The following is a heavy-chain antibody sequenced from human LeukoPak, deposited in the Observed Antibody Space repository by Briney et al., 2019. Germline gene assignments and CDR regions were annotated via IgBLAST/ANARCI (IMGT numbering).Heavy chain of an antibody. Sequence: GGSLRLSCAASGFTFSSYAMSWVRQAPGKGLEWVSAISGSGGSTYYADSVKGRFTISRDNSKNTLYLQMNSLRAEDTAVYYCAKDKLGYCSGGSCPLPSFDYWGQGTLVTVSS. V-gene: IGHV3-23*01. CDR1: GFTFSSYA. D-gene: IGHD2-15*01. CDR3: AKDKLGYCSGGSCPLPSFDY. J-gene: IGHJ4*02. CDR2: ISGSGGST.